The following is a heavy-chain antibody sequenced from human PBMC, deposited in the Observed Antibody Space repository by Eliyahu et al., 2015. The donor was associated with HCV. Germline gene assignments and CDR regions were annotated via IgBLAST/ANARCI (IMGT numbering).Heavy chain of an antibody. Sequence: EVQLLESGGGLVQPGGSLRLSCGASGFSFXSXAMSWVRQAPGKGLEWVSGITYSGGRTYYADSVRDRFTISRDNSKNTLSLQMNSLRAEDTAVYYCAKDKRERTTVTFYYHFGMDVWGQGTTVTVSS. CDR3: AKDKRERTTVTFYYHFGMDV. J-gene: IGHJ6*02. V-gene: IGHV3-23*01. CDR2: ITYSGGRT. CDR1: GFSFXSXA. D-gene: IGHD4-17*01.